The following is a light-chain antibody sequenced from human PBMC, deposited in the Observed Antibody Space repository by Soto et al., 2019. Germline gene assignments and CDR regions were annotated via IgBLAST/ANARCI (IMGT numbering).Light chain of an antibody. CDR2: EVS. Sequence: QSALTQPASVSGSPGQSITISCTGTSSDVGSHNLVSWYQQHPGQAPKLMIYEVSKRPLGVSDRFSASKSGNTASLTISGLEAEDEADYYCCSYGGSRAVFGGGTQLTVL. V-gene: IGLV2-23*02. J-gene: IGLJ7*01. CDR3: CSYGGSRAV. CDR1: SSDVGSHNL.